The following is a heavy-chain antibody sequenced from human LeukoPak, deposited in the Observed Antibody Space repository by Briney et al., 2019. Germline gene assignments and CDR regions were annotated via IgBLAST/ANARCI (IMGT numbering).Heavy chain of an antibody. D-gene: IGHD4-17*01. Sequence: SVKVSCKASGGTFSSYAISWVRQAPGQGLEWMGRIIPILGIANYAQKFQGRVTITADKSTSTAYMELSSLRSEDTAAYYCARDPGDYGLLRYYYGMDVWGQGTTVTVSS. CDR1: GGTFSSYA. V-gene: IGHV1-69*04. CDR2: IIPILGIA. CDR3: ARDPGDYGLLRYYYGMDV. J-gene: IGHJ6*02.